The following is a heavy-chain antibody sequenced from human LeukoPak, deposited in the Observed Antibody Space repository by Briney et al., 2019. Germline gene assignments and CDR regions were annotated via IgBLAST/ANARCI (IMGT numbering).Heavy chain of an antibody. D-gene: IGHD6-19*01. J-gene: IGHJ4*02. CDR3: ARNIAVAGTLLYFDY. V-gene: IGHV1-69*04. Sequence: GASVKVSCKASGGTFSSYAISWVRQAPGQGLEWMGRIIPILGIANYAQKFQGRVTITADKSTSTAYMELSSLRSEDTAVYYCARNIAVAGTLLYFDYWGQGPLVTVSS. CDR1: GGTFSSYA. CDR2: IIPILGIA.